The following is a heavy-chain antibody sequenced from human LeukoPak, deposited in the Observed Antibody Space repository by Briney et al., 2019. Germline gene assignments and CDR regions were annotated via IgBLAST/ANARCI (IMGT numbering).Heavy chain of an antibody. Sequence: ASVKVSCKASGYTFNNYGISWVRQAPGQGLEWMGWISGYNDNTNYAQKLQARVSLTRDTSTSTAYMELRGLRSDDTAVYYCARGRTGTAMGRYWGQGTLVTVSS. CDR2: ISGYNDNT. CDR3: ARGRTGTAMGRY. V-gene: IGHV1-18*01. D-gene: IGHD5-18*01. J-gene: IGHJ4*02. CDR1: GYTFNNYG.